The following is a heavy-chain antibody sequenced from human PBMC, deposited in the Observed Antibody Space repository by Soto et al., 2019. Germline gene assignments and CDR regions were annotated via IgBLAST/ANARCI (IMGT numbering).Heavy chain of an antibody. CDR1: GFTFSSYS. CDR2: ISAYSSPI. V-gene: IGHV3-21*06. Sequence: EVQLVESVGGLVKPGGSLRLSCVDSGFTFSSYSMNWVSQAPGKGLEWVSSISAYSSPIFYADSVKGRFTISRDNAKNSLYLQMNSLRAGDTAVYYCVRGGRGYTRDDVFDIWGQGTMVTVSS. J-gene: IGHJ3*02. CDR3: VRGGRGYTRDDVFDI. D-gene: IGHD2-2*02.